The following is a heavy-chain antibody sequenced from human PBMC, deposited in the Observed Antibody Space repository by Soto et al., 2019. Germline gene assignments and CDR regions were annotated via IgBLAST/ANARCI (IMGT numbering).Heavy chain of an antibody. CDR2: ISAYSSYI. CDR3: ATPYCINH. J-gene: IGHJ5*02. CDR1: GFTVSAYT. V-gene: IGHV3-21*06. Sequence: GGSLRLSCAASGFTVSAYTMNRVRQAPGKGLEWLSSISAYSSYIDYADSLRGRFTVSRDNARNSLYLQIDSLGVEDTAVYYCATPYCINHWGPGTLVTVSS. D-gene: IGHD2-15*01.